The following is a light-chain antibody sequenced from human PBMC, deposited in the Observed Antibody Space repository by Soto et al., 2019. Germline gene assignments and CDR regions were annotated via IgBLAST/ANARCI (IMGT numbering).Light chain of an antibody. J-gene: IGKJ4*01. CDR2: GAS. Sequence: EVVMTQSPATLSVSAGETVTLSCRASQSVSTKLAWYQQKPGLAPRLLIFGASTRATGVPARFSGSGSGTEFTLTISSLQSEDFALYYCQQYNNWPPLTFGGGTKVEI. CDR1: QSVSTK. CDR3: QQYNNWPPLT. V-gene: IGKV3-15*01.